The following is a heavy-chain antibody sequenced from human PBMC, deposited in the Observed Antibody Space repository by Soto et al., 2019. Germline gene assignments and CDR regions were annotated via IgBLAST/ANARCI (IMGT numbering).Heavy chain of an antibody. D-gene: IGHD1-20*01. CDR1: GCSISCSYDY. V-gene: IGHV4-39*01. J-gene: IGHJ4*02. CDR3: ATSQKGYNWNYFDH. Sequence: SETLSLTCAFSGCSISCSYDYWGWHSQSPGKGAEWIWSVFYTGFTSYNPSLESRVSVSVDTSKNQFSLKVSGVSAADTAVYYCATSQKGYNWNYFDHWGQGALVNV. CDR2: VFYTGFT.